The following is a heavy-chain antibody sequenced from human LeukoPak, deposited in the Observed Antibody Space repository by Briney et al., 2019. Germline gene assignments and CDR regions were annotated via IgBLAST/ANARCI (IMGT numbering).Heavy chain of an antibody. CDR2: IYYSGST. Sequence: PSETLSLTCTVSGGSISSYYWSWIRQPPGKGLEWIGYIYYSGSTNYNPSRKSRVTISVDTSKNQFSLKLSSVTAADTAVYYCARDRYSSSWYGRGFRGFDPWGQGTLVTVSS. CDR1: GGSISSYY. CDR3: ARDRYSSSWYGRGFRGFDP. V-gene: IGHV4-59*01. J-gene: IGHJ5*02. D-gene: IGHD6-13*01.